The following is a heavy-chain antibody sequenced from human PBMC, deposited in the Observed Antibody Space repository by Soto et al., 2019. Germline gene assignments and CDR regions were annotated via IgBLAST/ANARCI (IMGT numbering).Heavy chain of an antibody. CDR1: VFIVNDYY. CDR3: ARYAAEVTTFFDH. D-gene: IGHD4-17*01. J-gene: IGHJ4*02. V-gene: IGHV3-11*06. CDR2: ISGSSGSK. Sequence: GSLRLSCAASVFIVNDYYMSWIRQAPGKGLEWLSNISGSSGSKKYADAGKGRFTISRDNAKKSLYLEMHSLRAEDTAVYYCARYAAEVTTFFDHWGQGTLVTVSS.